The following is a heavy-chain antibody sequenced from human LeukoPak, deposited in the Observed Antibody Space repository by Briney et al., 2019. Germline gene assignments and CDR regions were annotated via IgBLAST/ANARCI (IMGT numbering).Heavy chain of an antibody. CDR2: IKQDGSEK. CDR1: GFTFSSYW. D-gene: IGHD3-22*01. Sequence: GGSLRLSCAASGFTFSSYWMSWVRQAPGKGLEWVANIKQDGSEKYYVDSVKGRFTISRDNAKNSLYLQMNSLRAEDTAVYYCAKIPAGYYDSSGLPLGWGQGTLVTVSS. V-gene: IGHV3-7*01. J-gene: IGHJ4*02. CDR3: AKIPAGYYDSSGLPLG.